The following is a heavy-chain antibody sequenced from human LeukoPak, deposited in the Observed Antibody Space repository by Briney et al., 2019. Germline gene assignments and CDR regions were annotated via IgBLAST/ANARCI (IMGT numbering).Heavy chain of an antibody. CDR2: IIPTFGTA. J-gene: IGHJ6*03. CDR3: ARAFIADFWSGYYYYYYYMDV. Sequence: SVKVSCKASGGTFSSYAISWVRQAPGQGLEWMGGIIPTFGTANYAQKFQGRVTITADESTSTAYMELSSLRSEDTAVYYCARAFIADFWSGYYYYYYYMDVWGKGTTVTVSS. V-gene: IGHV1-69*13. CDR1: GGTFSSYA. D-gene: IGHD3-3*01.